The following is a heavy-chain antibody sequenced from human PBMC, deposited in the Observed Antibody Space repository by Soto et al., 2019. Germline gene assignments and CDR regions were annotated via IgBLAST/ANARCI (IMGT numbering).Heavy chain of an antibody. Sequence: VQLVASGGGLVQPGGSLRLSCAASGFTFSSYCLNWVLEAPGKGVEWVSYISSSRRTIYYPDAVKGRFTNSRDNAKNSLYLQMNSLRAEDTALYYCATIGYCSSISCYDFWGPGTLVTVSS. CDR3: ATIGYCSSISCYDF. J-gene: IGHJ4*02. CDR2: ISSSRRTI. V-gene: IGHV3-48*01. CDR1: GFTFSSYC. D-gene: IGHD2-2*03.